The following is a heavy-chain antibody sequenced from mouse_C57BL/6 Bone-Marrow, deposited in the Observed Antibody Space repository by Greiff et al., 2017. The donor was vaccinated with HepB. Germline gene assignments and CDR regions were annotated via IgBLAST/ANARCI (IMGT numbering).Heavy chain of an antibody. V-gene: IGHV1-55*01. D-gene: IGHD1-1*01. CDR1: GYTFTSYW. CDR3: AREGYGSSYAMDY. CDR2: IYPGSGST. J-gene: IGHJ4*01. Sequence: QVQLQQPGAELVKPGASVKMSCKASGYTFTSYWITWVKQRPGQGLEWIGDIYPGSGSTNYNEKFKSKATLTVDTSSSTAYMQLSSLTSEDSAVYYCAREGYGSSYAMDYWGQGTSVPVSS.